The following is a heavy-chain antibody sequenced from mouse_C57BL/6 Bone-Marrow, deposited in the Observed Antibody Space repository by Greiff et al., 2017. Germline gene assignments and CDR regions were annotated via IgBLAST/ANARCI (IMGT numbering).Heavy chain of an antibody. Sequence: QVQLQQSGAELVKPGASVKLSCKASGYTFTSYWMHWVKQRPGQGLEWIGMIHPNSGSTNYNEKFKSKATLTVDKSSSTASMQLSSLTSEDSAVYYCASYYGNSYWYFDVWGTGTTVTVSS. CDR1: GYTFTSYW. CDR3: ASYYGNSYWYFDV. J-gene: IGHJ1*03. CDR2: IHPNSGST. V-gene: IGHV1-64*01. D-gene: IGHD2-1*01.